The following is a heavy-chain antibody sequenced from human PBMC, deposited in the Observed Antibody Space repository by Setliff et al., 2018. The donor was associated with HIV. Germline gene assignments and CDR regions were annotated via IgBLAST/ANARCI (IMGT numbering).Heavy chain of an antibody. J-gene: IGHJ3*02. CDR3: ATGKLAAGGAFVI. CDR2: IYHSGST. V-gene: IGHV4-31*03. D-gene: IGHD6-13*01. CDR1: GGSISSGNYY. Sequence: KPSETLSLTCTVSGGSISSGNYYWTWIRQYPGKGLEWIGYIYHSGSTYYNPSLKSRVTISVDTSKNQFSLELNSVTAADTAVFYCATGKLAAGGAFVIWGQGTMVTV.